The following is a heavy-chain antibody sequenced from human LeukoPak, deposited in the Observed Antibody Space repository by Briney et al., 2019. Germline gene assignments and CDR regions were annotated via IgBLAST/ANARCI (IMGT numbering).Heavy chain of an antibody. CDR1: GGTFSSYA. V-gene: IGHV1-69*13. J-gene: IGHJ5*02. Sequence: ASVKVSCKASGGTFSSYAISWVRQAPGQGLEWMGGIIPIFGTANYAQKFQGRVTITADESTSTAYMELSSLRSEDTAVYYCATHQDSTGFDPWGQGTLVTVSS. CDR3: ATHQDSTGFDP. CDR2: IIPIFGTA.